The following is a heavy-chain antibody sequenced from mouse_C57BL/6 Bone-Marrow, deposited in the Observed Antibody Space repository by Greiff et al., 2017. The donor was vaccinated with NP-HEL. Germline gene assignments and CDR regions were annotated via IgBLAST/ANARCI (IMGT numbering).Heavy chain of an antibody. Sequence: QVQLQQSGAELVKPGASVKMSCKASGYTFTSYWITWVKQRPGQGLEWIGDIHPGSGSTNYNEKFKSKATLTVDTSSSTAYMQLSSRTSEVSAINDCARWGSSYSYWSFGVGGTGTTVTVSS. D-gene: IGHD1-1*01. V-gene: IGHV1-55*01. J-gene: IGHJ1*03. CDR3: ARWGSSYSYWSFGV. CDR1: GYTFTSYW. CDR2: IHPGSGST.